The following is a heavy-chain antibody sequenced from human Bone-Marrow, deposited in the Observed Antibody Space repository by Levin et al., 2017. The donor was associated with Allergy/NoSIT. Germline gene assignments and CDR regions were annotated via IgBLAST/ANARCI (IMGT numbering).Heavy chain of an antibody. V-gene: IGHV3-15*01. CDR2: IKSKGDGGTI. J-gene: IGHJ4*02. CDR1: GLTFSHAW. D-gene: IGHD3-22*01. CDR3: ATDSDYYGSSGYRDGY. Sequence: GGSLRLSCAASGLTFSHAWMSWVRQAPGKGLEWVGRIKSKGDGGTIHYAAPVKGRFTISRDESKNMLYLQMNSLKAEDSAVYYCATDSDYYGSSGYRDGYWGQGTLVTVSS.